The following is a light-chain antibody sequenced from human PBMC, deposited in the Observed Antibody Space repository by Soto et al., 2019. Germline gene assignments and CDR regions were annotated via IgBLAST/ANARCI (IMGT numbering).Light chain of an antibody. Sequence: ENRLEQSPGTLSLSPGERATLSCKASQRVSSNLAWYQQKPGQAPRLLMSGASNRATGIPDGFTGSGSGTDFTLTISRLEPEDFAVYYCHQYGSSPPTFGQGTIVDIK. CDR3: HQYGSSPPT. CDR2: GAS. J-gene: IGKJ1*01. CDR1: QRVSSN. V-gene: IGKV3-20*01.